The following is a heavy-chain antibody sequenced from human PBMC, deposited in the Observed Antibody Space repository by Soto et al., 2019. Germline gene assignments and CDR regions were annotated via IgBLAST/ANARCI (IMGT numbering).Heavy chain of an antibody. D-gene: IGHD3-9*01. CDR1: GFTFSNAW. V-gene: IGHV3-15*01. CDR2: IKSKTDGGTT. J-gene: IGHJ4*02. CDR3: TTGRSYDILTGYYQADY. Sequence: SLRLSCAASGFTFSNAWMSWVRQAPGKGLEWVGRIKSKTDGGTTDYAAPVKGRFTISRDDSKNTLYLQMNSLKTEDTAVYYCTTGRSYDILTGYYQADYWGQGTLVTVSS.